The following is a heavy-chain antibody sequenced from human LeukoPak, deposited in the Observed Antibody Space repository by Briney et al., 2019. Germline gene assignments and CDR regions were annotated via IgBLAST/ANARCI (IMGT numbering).Heavy chain of an antibody. D-gene: IGHD3-10*01. CDR3: ARTMVRGAINDY. Sequence: ASVKVSCKASGYTFTGYYIHWVRQAPGQGLEWMGWINPNSGGTNYAQKFQGRVTMTRDTSISTAYMELSRPRSDDTAVYYCARTMVRGAINDYWGQGTLVTVSS. V-gene: IGHV1-2*02. CDR1: GYTFTGYY. CDR2: INPNSGGT. J-gene: IGHJ4*02.